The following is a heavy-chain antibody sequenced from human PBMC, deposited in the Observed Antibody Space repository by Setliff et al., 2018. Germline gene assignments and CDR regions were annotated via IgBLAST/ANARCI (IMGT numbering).Heavy chain of an antibody. CDR1: GGSISSYY. V-gene: IGHV4-59*12. CDR2: IYYSGGT. CDR3: ASRATYYNFWSGYYLY. Sequence: SETLSLTCTVSGGSISSYYWSWIRQPPGKGLEWIGYIYYSGGTNYNPSLKSRVTISVDTSKNQFSLKLSSVTAADTAVYYCASRATYYNFWSGYYLYWGQGTLVTVSS. D-gene: IGHD3-3*01. J-gene: IGHJ4*02.